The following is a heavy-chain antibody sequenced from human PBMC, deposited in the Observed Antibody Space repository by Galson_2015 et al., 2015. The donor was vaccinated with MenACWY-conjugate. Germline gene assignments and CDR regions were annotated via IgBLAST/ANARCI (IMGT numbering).Heavy chain of an antibody. CDR2: IRGSGENT. CDR3: AKGDTSVTAPYS. V-gene: IGHV3-23*01. D-gene: IGHD2-21*02. CDR1: GFTFSSYT. Sequence: SLRLSCAASGFTFSSYTMSWVRQAPGKGLEWVSRIRGSGENTYYLDSVKGRFTVSRDNSHNTLYLQMNSLRSEDTAFYYCAKGDTSVTAPYSWGQRTLATVSS. J-gene: IGHJ4*02.